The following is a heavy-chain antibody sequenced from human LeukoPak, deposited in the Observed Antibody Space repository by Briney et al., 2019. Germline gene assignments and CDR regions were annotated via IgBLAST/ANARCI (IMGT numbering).Heavy chain of an antibody. CDR2: IYSDGST. J-gene: IGHJ4*02. CDR3: ARGTLDN. D-gene: IGHD3/OR15-3a*01. CDR1: GFSVSTSY. Sequence: PGGSLRLSCAASGFSVSTSYINWVRQAPGKGLEWVSVIYSDGSTKYADSVKARFTISRDNSKNMVYLRMKSLRVEDTAVYYCARGTLDNWGQGTLVTVSS. V-gene: IGHV3-53*01.